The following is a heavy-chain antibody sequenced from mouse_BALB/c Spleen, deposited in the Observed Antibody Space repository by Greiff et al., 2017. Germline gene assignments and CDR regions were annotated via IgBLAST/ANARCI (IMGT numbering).Heavy chain of an antibody. V-gene: IGHV5-17*02. CDR1: GFTFSSFG. J-gene: IGHJ3*01. CDR3: ARMDFAY. Sequence: EVQLQESGGGLVQPGGSRKLSCAASGFTFSSFGMHWVRQAPEKGLEWVAYISSGSSTIYYADTVKGRFTISRDNPKNTQFLQMTSLRSEDTAMYYCARMDFAYWGQGTLVTVSA. CDR2: ISSGSSTI.